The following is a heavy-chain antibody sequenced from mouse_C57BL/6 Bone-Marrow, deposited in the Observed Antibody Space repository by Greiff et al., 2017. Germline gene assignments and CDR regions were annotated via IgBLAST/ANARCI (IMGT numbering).Heavy chain of an antibody. J-gene: IGHJ1*03. CDR3: ARWEITTVVSYFDV. CDR1: GYAFSSSW. D-gene: IGHD1-1*01. Sequence: VQLQQSGPELVKPGASVKISCKASGYAFSSSWMNWVKQRPGKGLEWIGRIYPGDGDTNYNGKFKGKATLTADKSSSTAYMQLSSLTSEDSAVYFCARWEITTVVSYFDVWGTGTTVTVSS. V-gene: IGHV1-82*01. CDR2: IYPGDGDT.